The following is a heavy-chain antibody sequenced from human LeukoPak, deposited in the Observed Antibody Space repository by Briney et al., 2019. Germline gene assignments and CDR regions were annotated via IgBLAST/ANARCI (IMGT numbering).Heavy chain of an antibody. Sequence: PGGSLRLSCAASGFTFSSYELNWVRQAPGKGLEWVSYISDTGSTIYYADSVKGRFTISRDNSKNTLYLQMNSLRAEDTAVYYCARDRSSGWYGGLDYWGQGTLVTVSS. D-gene: IGHD6-19*01. CDR3: ARDRSSGWYGGLDY. J-gene: IGHJ4*02. CDR2: ISDTGSTI. V-gene: IGHV3-48*03. CDR1: GFTFSSYE.